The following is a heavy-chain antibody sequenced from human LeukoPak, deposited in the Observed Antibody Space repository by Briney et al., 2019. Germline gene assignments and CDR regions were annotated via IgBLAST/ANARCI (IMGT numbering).Heavy chain of an antibody. CDR3: ARGRGLYDYAWGSYRLYYFDY. Sequence: GASVKVSCKASGYTFTSYDINWVRQATGQGLEWMGWMNPNSGNTGYAQKFQGRVTMTRNTSISTAYMELSSLRPEDTAVYYCARGRGLYDYAWGSYRLYYFDYWGQGTLVTVSS. CDR1: GYTFTSYD. V-gene: IGHV1-8*01. D-gene: IGHD3-16*02. J-gene: IGHJ4*02. CDR2: MNPNSGNT.